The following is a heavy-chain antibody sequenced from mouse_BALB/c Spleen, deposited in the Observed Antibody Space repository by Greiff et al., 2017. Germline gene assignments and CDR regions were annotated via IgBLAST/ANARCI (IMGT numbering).Heavy chain of an antibody. CDR3: NNYYGSSYPYFDY. J-gene: IGHJ2*01. V-gene: IGHV14-4*02. D-gene: IGHD1-1*01. CDR1: GFNIKDYY. CDR2: IDPENGDT. Sequence: VQLQQSGAELVRSGASVKLSCTASGFNIKDYYMHWVKQRPEQGLEWIGWIDPENGDTEYAPKFQGKATMTADTSSNTAYLQLSSLTSEDTAVYYCNNYYGSSYPYFDYWSQGTTLTVSS.